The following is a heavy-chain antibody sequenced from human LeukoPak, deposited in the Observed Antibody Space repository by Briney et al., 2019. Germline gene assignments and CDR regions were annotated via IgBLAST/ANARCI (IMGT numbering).Heavy chain of an antibody. V-gene: IGHV4-61*08. J-gene: IGHJ5*02. Sequence: LSLTCAVSGGSISSGGYYWSWIRQPPGQGLEWIGYIYYSGSTNYNPSLKSRVTISVDTSKNQFSLKLSSVTAADTAVYYCARDRRIAAAKPGWEFDPWGQGTLVTVSS. CDR3: ARDRRIAAAKPGWEFDP. CDR2: IYYSGST. D-gene: IGHD6-13*01. CDR1: GGSISSGGYY.